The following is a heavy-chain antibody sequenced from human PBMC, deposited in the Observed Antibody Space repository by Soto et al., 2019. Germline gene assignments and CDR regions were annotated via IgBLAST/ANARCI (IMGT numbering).Heavy chain of an antibody. CDR1: GFIFRNFG. CDR2: ISGDGNDK. V-gene: IGHV3-30*03. Sequence: QVQLEESEGGVVQPGRSLRLSCAASGFIFRNFGMHWVRRAPGKGLEWVATISGDGNDKYYPDSMKGRFTISRDNFNNALYLQLNSLRPEDTAVYHCVQGASTAHQPLDSWGQGVLVTVSS. CDR3: VQGASTAHQPLDS. D-gene: IGHD1-26*01. J-gene: IGHJ4*02.